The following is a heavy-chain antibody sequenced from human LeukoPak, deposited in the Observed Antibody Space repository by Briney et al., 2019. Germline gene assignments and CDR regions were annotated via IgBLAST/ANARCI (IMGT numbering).Heavy chain of an antibody. CDR2: IYISGTP. D-gene: IGHD4-11*01. V-gene: IGHV4-4*07. CDR3: AREKMTTITTIDY. CDR1: GDSISTYY. J-gene: IGHJ4*02. Sequence: SDTPSLTCSVSGDSISTYYWTWIRQPAGKGLEWIGRIYISGTPNYNPSLRGRVTMSIDTSMNQFSLKLTSVTAADTAVYYCAREKMTTITTIDYWGQGTLVTVSS.